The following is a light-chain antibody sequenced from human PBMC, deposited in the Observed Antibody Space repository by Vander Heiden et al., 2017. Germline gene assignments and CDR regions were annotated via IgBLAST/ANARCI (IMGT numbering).Light chain of an antibody. J-gene: IGKJ4*01. CDR1: QDISNY. V-gene: IGKV1-33*01. Sequence: TQSPSSLSASVGDRVTITCQASQDISNYLNWYQQKPGKAPKLLIYDASNLETGVPSRFSGSGSGTDFTLTISSLQPEDIATYDCQQYDNLPPLTFGGGTKVEIK. CDR3: QQYDNLPPLT. CDR2: DAS.